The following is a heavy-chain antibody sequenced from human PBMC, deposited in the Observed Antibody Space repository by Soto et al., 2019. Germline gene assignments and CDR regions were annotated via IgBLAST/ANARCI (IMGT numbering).Heavy chain of an antibody. CDR3: AKDAVSYNGKWDWFDS. CDR2: IGGGNTDR. Sequence: DVQLLESGGGLVQPGGSLTLSCAASRFIFSDYAMNWVRQAPGRGRGGVSSIGGGNTDRYYADSVKGRFIISRDNSKNTMYLQMNSLRDDDTAVYYCAKDAVSYNGKWDWFDSWGQGTLVTVSS. CDR1: RFIFSDYA. D-gene: IGHD1-26*01. J-gene: IGHJ5*01. V-gene: IGHV3-23*01.